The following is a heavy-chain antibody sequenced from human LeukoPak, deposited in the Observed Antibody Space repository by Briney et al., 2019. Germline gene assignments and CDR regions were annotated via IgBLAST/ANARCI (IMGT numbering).Heavy chain of an antibody. CDR3: ATQTTYSGSYYKSQSFDL. CDR1: GYTLTELF. V-gene: IGHV1-24*01. D-gene: IGHD1-26*01. Sequence: ASVKVSCKVSGYTLTELFMHWVRQAPGKGLEWMGGFDPEDGETIYAQKFQGRVTMTEDTSTDTAYMELSSLKSEDTAVYYCATQTTYSGSYYKSQSFDLWGRGTLVTVSS. J-gene: IGHJ2*01. CDR2: FDPEDGET.